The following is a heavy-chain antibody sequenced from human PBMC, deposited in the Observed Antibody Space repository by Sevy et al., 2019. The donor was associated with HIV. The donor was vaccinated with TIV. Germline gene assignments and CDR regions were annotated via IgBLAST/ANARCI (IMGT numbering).Heavy chain of an antibody. J-gene: IGHJ6*02. CDR2: IKQDESEK. Sequence: GGSLRLSCAASGFTFSTYWMHWVRQAPGKGLEWVANIKQDESEKYYVASVKGRFTISRDSAKNSLYLQMNSLRAEDTAVYYCARETSSFGEGIYYGMDVWGQGTTVTVSS. D-gene: IGHD3-10*01. CDR3: ARETSSFGEGIYYGMDV. V-gene: IGHV3-7*01. CDR1: GFTFSTYW.